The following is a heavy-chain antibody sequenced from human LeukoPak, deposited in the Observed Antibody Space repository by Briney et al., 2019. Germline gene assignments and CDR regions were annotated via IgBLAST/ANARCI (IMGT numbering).Heavy chain of an antibody. D-gene: IGHD2-8*02. CDR3: ARDRGCTGGVCYIDACDI. CDR2: ISNSRSTI. J-gene: IGHJ3*02. CDR1: AFTLSDYY. V-gene: IGHV3-11*01. Sequence: PGGSLRLSCEASAFTLSDYYMSWMRQAPGEGLECVSYISNSRSTIYYADSVKGRFTIYRDNAKKSLYLQMNSLRAEDTAVYYCARDRGCTGGVCYIDACDIWGQGTMVTVSS.